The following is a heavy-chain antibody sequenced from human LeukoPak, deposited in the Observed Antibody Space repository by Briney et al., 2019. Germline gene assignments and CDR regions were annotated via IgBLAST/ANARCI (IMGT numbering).Heavy chain of an antibody. CDR1: GGSISSYY. Sequence: SETLSLTCTVSGGSISSYYWSWIRQPPGKGLEWIGYIYYSGSTNYNPSLKSRVTISVDTSKNQFSLKLSSVTAADTAVYYCARGRRMAGYSYGLYYFDYWGQGTLVTVSS. V-gene: IGHV4-59*01. D-gene: IGHD5-18*01. CDR2: IYYSGST. J-gene: IGHJ4*02. CDR3: ARGRRMAGYSYGLYYFDY.